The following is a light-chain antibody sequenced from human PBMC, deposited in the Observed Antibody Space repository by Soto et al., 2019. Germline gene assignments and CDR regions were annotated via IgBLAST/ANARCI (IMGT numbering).Light chain of an antibody. Sequence: DIQMTHSPSTLSASVLDRATITYRASQSIRYWLAWFQQKAGKAPKLLIYEASRLESGVPSRISGSGSGTDFTLTISRLEPEDFAVYYCQQYGSSPITFGRGTRLEI. CDR2: EAS. V-gene: IGKV1-5*03. J-gene: IGKJ5*01. CDR1: QSIRYW. CDR3: QQYGSSPIT.